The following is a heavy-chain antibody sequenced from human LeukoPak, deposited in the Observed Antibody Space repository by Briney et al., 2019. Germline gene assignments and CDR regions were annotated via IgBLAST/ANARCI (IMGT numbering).Heavy chain of an antibody. CDR2: INSDGDST. V-gene: IGHV3-64D*06. D-gene: IGHD2/OR15-2a*01. J-gene: IGHJ4*02. CDR3: VKTPYSSTWYEGDS. Sequence: GGSLRLSCSASGFTFSSYAMHWVRQAAGEGLEYVSAINSDGDSTYYADSVKGRFTISRDNSKNTLYLQMSSLRPEDSAVYYCVKTPYSSTWYEGDSWGQGTLVTVSS. CDR1: GFTFSSYA.